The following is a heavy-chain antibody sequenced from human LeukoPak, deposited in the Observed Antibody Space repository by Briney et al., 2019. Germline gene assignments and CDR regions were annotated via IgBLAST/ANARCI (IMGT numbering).Heavy chain of an antibody. V-gene: IGHV3-11*01. CDR2: ISSSGTTK. D-gene: IGHD4-4*01. CDR3: ASSHPTVTTGFHAFDI. CDR1: GFIFRDYY. Sequence: GGSLRLSCAASGFIFRDYYMSWIRQAPGKGLEWVSYISSSGTTKFYADSVKGRFTISRDNAKNSLYLQMNSLKAEDTAVYYCASSHPTVTTGFHAFDIWGQGTMVTVSS. J-gene: IGHJ3*02.